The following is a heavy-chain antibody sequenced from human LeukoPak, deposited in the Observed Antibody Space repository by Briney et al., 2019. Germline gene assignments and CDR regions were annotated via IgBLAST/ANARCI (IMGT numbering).Heavy chain of an antibody. Sequence: PGGSLRLSCAASGFTFSNAWMNWVRQAPRKGLEWVGRIRRITDGGTTDYAAPVKGRFTISRDDSKNTLYLQMNSLKTEDTAVYYCTGVSRSSWYDYWGQGTLVTVSS. J-gene: IGHJ4*02. CDR2: IRRITDGGTT. V-gene: IGHV3-15*01. D-gene: IGHD6-13*01. CDR3: TGVSRSSWYDY. CDR1: GFTFSNAW.